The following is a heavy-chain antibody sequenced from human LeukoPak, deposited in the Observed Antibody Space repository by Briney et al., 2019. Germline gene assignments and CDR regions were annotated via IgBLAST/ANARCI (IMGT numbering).Heavy chain of an antibody. D-gene: IGHD4-23*01. V-gene: IGHV4-39*07. CDR3: ARVGSNYGGNDPLDY. CDR1: GGSISSNSYY. CDR2: IYYGGIT. Sequence: SGTLSLTCTVSGGSISSNSYYWAWVRQPPGKGLEWIGTIYYGGITYYNPSLKSRITISRDTSKNQFSLTLSSMTVADTAVYYCARVGSNYGGNDPLDYWGQGTLVTVSS. J-gene: IGHJ4*02.